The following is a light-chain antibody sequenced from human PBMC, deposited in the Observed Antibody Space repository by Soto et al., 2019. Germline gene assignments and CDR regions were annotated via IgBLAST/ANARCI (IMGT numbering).Light chain of an antibody. CDR1: TSDVGGYNY. CDR2: DVS. J-gene: IGLJ2*01. Sequence: QSALTRPASVSGSPGQSITISCTGTTSDVGGYNYVSWYQQYPGKAPKLIIYDVSHRPSGVSNRFSGSKSGNTASLTISGLQAEDEADYYCSSYTSTNKGVFGGGTKLTVL. V-gene: IGLV2-14*01. CDR3: SSYTSTNKGV.